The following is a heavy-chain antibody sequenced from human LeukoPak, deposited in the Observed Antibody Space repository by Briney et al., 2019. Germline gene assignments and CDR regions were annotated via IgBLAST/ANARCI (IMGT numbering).Heavy chain of an antibody. CDR2: ISSSNTYI. Sequence: PGGSLRLSCAASGFTFSSYSMNWVRQPPGKGLEWVSSISSSNTYIYYADSVKGRFTISRDDAKNSLYLQINSLRAEDTAVYYCAKGGATAYLGWFDPWGQGTLVTVSS. CDR3: AKGGATAYLGWFDP. J-gene: IGHJ5*02. CDR1: GFTFSSYS. D-gene: IGHD1-26*01. V-gene: IGHV3-21*01.